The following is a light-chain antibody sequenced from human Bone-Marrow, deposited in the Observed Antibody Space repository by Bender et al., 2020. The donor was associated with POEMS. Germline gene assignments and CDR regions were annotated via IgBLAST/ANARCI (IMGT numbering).Light chain of an antibody. CDR1: SSDVGSYNL. J-gene: IGLJ2*01. V-gene: IGLV2-23*02. CDR2: EVN. Sequence: QSALTQPASVSGSPGQSITISCTGTSSDVGSYNLVSWYQHHPGKAPKLILYEVNMRPSGVPDRFSGSKSDNTASLTVSGLQDDDEADYYCTSFAGGNDGVFGGGTKLTVL. CDR3: TSFAGGNDGV.